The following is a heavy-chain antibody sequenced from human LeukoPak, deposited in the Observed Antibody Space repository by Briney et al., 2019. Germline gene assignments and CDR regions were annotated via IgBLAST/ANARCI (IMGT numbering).Heavy chain of an antibody. J-gene: IGHJ4*02. V-gene: IGHV3-15*07. CDR3: TTVGTVGSKQWLVKDADY. CDR2: SKTDGGTT. D-gene: IGHD6-19*01. Sequence: GGSLRLSCAASGFTFSNAWMKSKTDGGTTDYAAPVKGRFTISRDDSKNTLYLQMNSLKTEGTAVYYCTTVGTVGSKQWLVKDADYWGQGTLVTVSS. CDR1: GFTFSNAW.